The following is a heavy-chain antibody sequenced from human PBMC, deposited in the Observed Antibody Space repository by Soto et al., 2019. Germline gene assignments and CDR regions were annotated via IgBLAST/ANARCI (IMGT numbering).Heavy chain of an antibody. V-gene: IGHV1-3*01. CDR2: INAGNGNT. CDR3: ARVRRIAAAGTFWFDP. J-gene: IGHJ5*02. CDR1: GYTFTSYA. D-gene: IGHD6-13*01. Sequence: ASVKVSCKASGYTFTSYAMHWVRQAPGQRLEWMGWINAGNGNTKYSQKFQGRVTITRDTSASTAYMERSSLRSEDTAVYYCARVRRIAAAGTFWFDPWGQGPLVTVSS.